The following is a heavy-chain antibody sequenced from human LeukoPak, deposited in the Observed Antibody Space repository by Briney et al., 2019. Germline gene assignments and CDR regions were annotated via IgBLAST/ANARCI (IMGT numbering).Heavy chain of an antibody. J-gene: IGHJ4*02. CDR1: GFTFSSYS. V-gene: IGHV3-48*04. CDR2: ISSSSSTI. Sequence: GSLRLSCAASGFTFSSYSMNWVRQAPGKGLEWVSYISSSSSTIYYADSVQGRFTISRDNAKNSLYLQMNSLRAEDTAVYYCARDQADEGFDYWGQGTLVTVSS. CDR3: ARDQADEGFDY.